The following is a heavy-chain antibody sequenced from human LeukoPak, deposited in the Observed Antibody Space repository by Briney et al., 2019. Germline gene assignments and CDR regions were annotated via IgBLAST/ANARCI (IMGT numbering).Heavy chain of an antibody. V-gene: IGHV4-34*01. Sequence: TSETLSLTCTVSGGSISGYYWSWIRQPPGKGLEWIGEINHSGSTNYNPSLKSRVTISLDTSRNQFSLKLNSVTAADTAVYYCAKSNGYGLVDIWGQGTMVTVSS. CDR2: INHSGST. CDR3: AKSNGYGLVDI. D-gene: IGHD3-10*01. J-gene: IGHJ3*02. CDR1: GGSISGYY.